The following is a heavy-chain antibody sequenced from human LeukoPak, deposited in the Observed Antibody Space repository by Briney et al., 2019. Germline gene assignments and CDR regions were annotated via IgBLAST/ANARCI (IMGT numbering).Heavy chain of an antibody. J-gene: IGHJ4*02. CDR2: VSYDGGIT. CDR3: AKQRVRGDHYFDY. V-gene: IGHV3-30*18. CDR1: GFTFSNYG. D-gene: IGHD3-10*01. Sequence: GGSLRLSCAASGFTFSNYGMHWVRQAPGKGLEWVAVVSYDGGITYYADSVEGRFIISRDNSKSTLYLQLNSLRAEDTAVYYCAKQRVRGDHYFDYWGQGTLVTVSS.